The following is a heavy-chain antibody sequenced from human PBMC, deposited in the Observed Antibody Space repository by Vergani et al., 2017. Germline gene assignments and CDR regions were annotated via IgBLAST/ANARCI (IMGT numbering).Heavy chain of an antibody. CDR3: ASAYGSGSYYNDYYFDY. CDR2: IYYSGST. J-gene: IGHJ4*02. V-gene: IGHV4-34*11. Sequence: QVQLQQWGAGLLKPSETLSLTCAVYGGSFSSYYWNWIRQPPGKGLEWIGYIYYSGSTNYNPSLKSRVTISVDTSKNQFSLKLSSVTAADTAVYYCASAYGSGSYYNDYYFDYWGQGTLVTVSS. D-gene: IGHD3-10*01. CDR1: GGSFSSYY.